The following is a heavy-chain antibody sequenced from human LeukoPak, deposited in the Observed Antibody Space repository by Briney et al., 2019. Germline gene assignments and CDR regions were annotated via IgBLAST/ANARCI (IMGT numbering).Heavy chain of an antibody. CDR3: ARHSGYSSGGGFDY. CDR2: IYYSGST. Sequence: SETLSLTCTVSGGSISSSSYYWGWIRQPPGKGLEWIGSIYYSGSTYYNPSLKSRVTISVDTSRNHFSLEVSSVTAADTAVYYCARHSGYSSGGGFDYWGQGTLVTVSS. CDR1: GGSISSSSYY. V-gene: IGHV4-39*01. J-gene: IGHJ4*02. D-gene: IGHD6-19*01.